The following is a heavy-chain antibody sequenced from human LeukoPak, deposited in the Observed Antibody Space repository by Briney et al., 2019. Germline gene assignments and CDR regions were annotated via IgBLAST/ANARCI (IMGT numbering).Heavy chain of an antibody. J-gene: IGHJ6*03. CDR1: GGSITNYY. CDR2: IYYSGST. Sequence: SETLSLTCTVSGGSITNYYWSWIRQPPGKGLEWIGYIYYSGSTNYNPSLKSRVTISVDKSKNQFPLKLSSVTAADTAVYYCARTDADYDDYGRDYYYYMDVWGKGTTVTVSS. CDR3: ARTDADYDDYGRDYYYYMDV. V-gene: IGHV4-59*08. D-gene: IGHD4-17*01.